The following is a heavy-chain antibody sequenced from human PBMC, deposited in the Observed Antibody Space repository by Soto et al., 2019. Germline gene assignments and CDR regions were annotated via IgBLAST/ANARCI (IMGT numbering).Heavy chain of an antibody. CDR2: ISYDGSNK. D-gene: IGHD2-2*01. CDR1: GFTFSSYG. CDR3: AKVYCSSTSCPVRSYYYYMDV. Sequence: GGSLRLSCAASGFTFSSYGMHWVRQAPGKGLEWVAVISYDGSNKYYADSVKGRFTISRDNSKNTLYLQMNSLRAEDTAVYYCAKVYCSSTSCPVRSYYYYMDVWGKGTTVTVSS. J-gene: IGHJ6*03. V-gene: IGHV3-30*18.